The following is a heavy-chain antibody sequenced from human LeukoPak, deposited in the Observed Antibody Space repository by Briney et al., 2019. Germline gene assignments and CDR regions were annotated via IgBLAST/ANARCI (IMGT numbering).Heavy chain of an antibody. J-gene: IGHJ4*02. CDR2: ISGSGGST. Sequence: GGSLRLSCAASGFTFSSYAMSWVRQAPGKGLEWVSAISGSGGSTYYADSVKGRFTISRDNSKNTLYLQMNSLRADDTAVYYCAKSGGDYRKYYFDSWGQGTLVTVSS. CDR1: GFTFSSYA. D-gene: IGHD4-17*01. CDR3: AKSGGDYRKYYFDS. V-gene: IGHV3-23*01.